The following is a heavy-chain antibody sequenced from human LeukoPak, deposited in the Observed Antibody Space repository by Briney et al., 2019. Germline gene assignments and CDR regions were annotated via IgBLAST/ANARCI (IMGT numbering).Heavy chain of an antibody. V-gene: IGHV3-64D*06. D-gene: IGHD3-22*01. CDR3: MKGLRYYDSSDTFDY. CDR1: GFTFSSYA. Sequence: GGSLRLSCSASGFTFSSYAMHWVRQAPGKGLEYVSAISSNGDSTYYADSVKGRFTISRDNSKNTLYLQMSSLRAEDTAVYYCMKGLRYYDSSDTFDYWGQGTLVTVSS. J-gene: IGHJ4*02. CDR2: ISSNGDST.